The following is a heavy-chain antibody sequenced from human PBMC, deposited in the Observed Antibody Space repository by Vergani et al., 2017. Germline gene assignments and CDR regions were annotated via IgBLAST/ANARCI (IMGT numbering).Heavy chain of an antibody. CDR2: ISAYNGTT. Sequence: QVQLVQSGAEVKKPGASVKVSCKASGYTFTSYGISWVRQAPGQGLEWMGWISAYNGTTNYAQKFQGRVTITADKSTSTAYMELSSLRSEDTAVYYCARDACSGSYYNTGWFDPWGQGTLVTVSS. D-gene: IGHD3-10*01. CDR1: GYTFTSYG. V-gene: IGHV1-18*01. J-gene: IGHJ5*02. CDR3: ARDACSGSYYNTGWFDP.